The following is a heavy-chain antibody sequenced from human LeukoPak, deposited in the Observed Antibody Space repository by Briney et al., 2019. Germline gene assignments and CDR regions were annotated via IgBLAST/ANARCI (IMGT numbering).Heavy chain of an antibody. Sequence: GGSLRLFCAASGFTFSTYPIHWVRQAPGKGLEWVAAISYDGSIQYFADFVKGRFTISRDNAKNSLYLQMNSLRAEDTAVYYCARDRVVVVPAAIPPLWYYGMDVWGQGTTVTVSS. J-gene: IGHJ6*02. CDR2: ISYDGSIQ. CDR3: ARDRVVVVPAAIPPLWYYGMDV. V-gene: IGHV3-30-3*01. D-gene: IGHD2-2*01. CDR1: GFTFSTYP.